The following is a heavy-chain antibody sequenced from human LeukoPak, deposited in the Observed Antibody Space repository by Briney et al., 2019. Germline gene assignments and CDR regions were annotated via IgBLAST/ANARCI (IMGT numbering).Heavy chain of an antibody. CDR3: AKRDVTGYPKLAAFDV. V-gene: IGHV3-23*01. CDR2: IRASGKDT. Sequence: GGSLSLTCTASGFPFNAYALAWVRQAPGKGLEWVSAIRASGKDTYYADSVKGRFITSRDNSRDTLFLQMSSLTVEDTALYYCAKRDVTGYPKLAAFDVWGRGTMVSVSS. J-gene: IGHJ3*01. CDR1: GFPFNAYA. D-gene: IGHD3-9*01.